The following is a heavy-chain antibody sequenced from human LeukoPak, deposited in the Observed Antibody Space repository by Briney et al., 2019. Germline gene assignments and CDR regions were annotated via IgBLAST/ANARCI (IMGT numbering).Heavy chain of an antibody. CDR3: ARDRGVGYPDY. CDR1: GGSISSSSYY. V-gene: IGHV4-39*02. J-gene: IGHJ4*02. Sequence: PSETLSLTCTVSGGSISSSSYYWGWIRQPPGKGLEWIGSIYYSGSTYYNPSLKSRVTISVDTSKNQFSLKLSSVTAADTAVYYCARDRGVGYPDYWGQGALVTASS. CDR2: IYYSGST. D-gene: IGHD1-26*01.